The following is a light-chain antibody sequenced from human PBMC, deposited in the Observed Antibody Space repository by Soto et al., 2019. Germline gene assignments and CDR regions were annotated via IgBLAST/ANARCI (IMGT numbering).Light chain of an antibody. V-gene: IGKV1-5*03. J-gene: IGKJ4*02. CDR1: QNIRSW. Sequence: DIQMTQSPSSVSASVGDRFTITCRASQNIRSWLAWYQQKPGKAPRLLIYKASSLESGVPSRFSGSGSGTEFTLTISSLQPDDSATYYCQQYDSSSTFGGGTKVDIK. CDR3: QQYDSSST. CDR2: KAS.